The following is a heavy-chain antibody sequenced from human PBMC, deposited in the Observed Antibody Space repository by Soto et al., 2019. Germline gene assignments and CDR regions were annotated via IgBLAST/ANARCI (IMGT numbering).Heavy chain of an antibody. CDR2: IDPSDSYT. CDR1: GYIFTSYW. D-gene: IGHD6-6*01. Sequence: GESLKISCKGSGYIFTSYWISCVRQMPGKGLEWMGRIDPSDSYTNYSPSFQGHVTISADKYISTAYLQWSSLKASDTAMYYCARSQTGSSIADWGQGTLVTVSS. V-gene: IGHV5-10-1*01. J-gene: IGHJ4*02. CDR3: ARSQTGSSIAD.